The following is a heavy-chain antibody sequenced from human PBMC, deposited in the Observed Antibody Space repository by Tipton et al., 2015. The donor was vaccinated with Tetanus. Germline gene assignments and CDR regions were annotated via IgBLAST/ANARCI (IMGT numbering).Heavy chain of an antibody. CDR1: GGSISDYY. CDR2: VYDSGNT. J-gene: IGHJ3*02. CDR3: ARDRGTVTSPGRGNAFDI. Sequence: GLVKPSETLSLTCTVSGGSISDYYWHWIRQPPGWGLEWIGYVYDSGNTNSESSLKSRVTKSVDTAKNQFSLKLDSVTSADTAVYYCARDRGTVTSPGRGNAFDIWGQGTMVTVSS. D-gene: IGHD4-17*01. V-gene: IGHV4-59*01.